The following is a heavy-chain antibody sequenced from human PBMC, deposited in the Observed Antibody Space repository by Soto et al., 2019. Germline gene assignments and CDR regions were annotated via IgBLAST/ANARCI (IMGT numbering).Heavy chain of an antibody. J-gene: IGHJ4*02. CDR3: ARGVAVAGFDY. CDR2: IFYSGPT. Sequence: QVQLRESGPGLVKPSQTLSLTGSVSGGSLSSGGYTWNWIRQHPVKGLQWLGYIFYSGPTFYNPSLKSRLTISLDTSKHQFSLNLTSVPAADAAVYYCARGVAVAGFDYWGQGILVTVSS. V-gene: IGHV4-31*03. CDR1: GGSLSSGGYT. D-gene: IGHD6-19*01.